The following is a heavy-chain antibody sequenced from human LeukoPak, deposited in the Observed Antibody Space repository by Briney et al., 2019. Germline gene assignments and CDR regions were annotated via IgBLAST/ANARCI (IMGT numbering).Heavy chain of an antibody. CDR2: IYTSGST. CDR3: ARSPPWNWFDL. V-gene: IGHV4-61*02. CDR1: GGSISSGSYY. J-gene: IGHJ5*02. Sequence: SETLSLTCTVSGGSISSGSYYWSWIRQPAGKGLEWIGRIYTSGSTNYNPSLKSRVTISVDTSKNQFSLKLSSVTAADTAVYYCARSPPWNWFDLWGQGTLVTVSS.